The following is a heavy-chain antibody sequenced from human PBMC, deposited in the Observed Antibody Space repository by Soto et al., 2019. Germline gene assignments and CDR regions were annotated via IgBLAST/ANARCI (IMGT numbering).Heavy chain of an antibody. CDR3: ARTGELRLDS. Sequence: QVHLVQSGAEVKKPGASVRVSCKASGYTFSNYGISWVRQAPGQGLEWMGWISAYSGKTNYAQSLQVRVTMTTDTSTNTAYMELRSLISDDTAVYYCARTGELRLDSWGQGTLVTVSS. CDR2: ISAYSGKT. D-gene: IGHD1-7*01. V-gene: IGHV1-18*01. J-gene: IGHJ4*02. CDR1: GYTFSNYG.